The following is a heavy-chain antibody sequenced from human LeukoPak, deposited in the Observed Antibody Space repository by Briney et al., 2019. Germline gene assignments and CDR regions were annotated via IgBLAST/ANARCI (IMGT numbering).Heavy chain of an antibody. D-gene: IGHD6-13*01. Sequence: SQTLSLTCTVSGGSISSSGYYWSWIRQHPGKGLEWIGYIYYSGSTYYNPSLKSRVTISVDTSKNQFSLKLSSVTAADTAVYYCARAPGIEKQLVNIDAFDIWGQGTMVTVSS. J-gene: IGHJ3*02. CDR3: ARAPGIEKQLVNIDAFDI. CDR2: IYYSGST. V-gene: IGHV4-31*03. CDR1: GGSISSSGYY.